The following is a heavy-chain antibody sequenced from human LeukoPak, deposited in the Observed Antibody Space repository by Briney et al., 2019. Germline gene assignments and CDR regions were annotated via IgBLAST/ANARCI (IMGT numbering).Heavy chain of an antibody. J-gene: IGHJ6*02. CDR2: ISGSGGST. D-gene: IGHD3-3*01. V-gene: IGHV3-23*01. CDR3: AKDYDFWSGYRGGYYYGMDV. CDR1: GFTFSSYA. Sequence: GGSLRLSCAASGFTFSSYAMGWVRQAPGKGLEWVSAISGSGGSTYYADSVKGRFTISRDNSKNTLYLQMNSLRAEDTAVYYCAKDYDFWSGYRGGYYYGMDVWGQGTTVTVSS.